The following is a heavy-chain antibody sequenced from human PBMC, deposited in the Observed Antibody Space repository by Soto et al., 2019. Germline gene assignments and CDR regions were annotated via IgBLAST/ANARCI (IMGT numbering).Heavy chain of an antibody. Sequence: GASVKVSCKASGGTFSSYVISWVRQAPGQRLEWMGWIIPIFGTANYAQRFQGRVTITTAESTSQAYMELSSRRSEDKAVYYCAREKDSSNGYYYLYVWSQGATVTVSS. V-gene: IGHV1-69*05. CDR3: AREKDSSNGYYYLYV. CDR2: IIPIFGTA. J-gene: IGHJ6*03. CDR1: GGTFSSYV. D-gene: IGHD3-22*01.